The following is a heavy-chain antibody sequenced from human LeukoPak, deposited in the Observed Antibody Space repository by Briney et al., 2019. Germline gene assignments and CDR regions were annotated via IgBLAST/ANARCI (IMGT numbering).Heavy chain of an antibody. Sequence: SETLSLTCAVSGGSISSSNWWSWVRQPPGKGLEWIGEIYHSGSTNYNPSLKSRVTISVDTSKNQFSLKLSSVTAADTAVYYCARTPRPDSVGDYWGQGTLVTVSS. V-gene: IGHV4-4*02. J-gene: IGHJ4*02. CDR3: ARTPRPDSVGDY. CDR1: GGSISSSNW. D-gene: IGHD1-14*01. CDR2: IYHSGST.